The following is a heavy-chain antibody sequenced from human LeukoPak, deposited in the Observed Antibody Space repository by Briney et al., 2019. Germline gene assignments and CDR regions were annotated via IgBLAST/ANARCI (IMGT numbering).Heavy chain of an antibody. CDR2: IFPGDSDT. D-gene: IGHD5-18*01. Sequence: PGESLKISCKGSRYSFSNYWIGWVRQMPGKGLEWMGIIFPGDSDTRYSPSFQGQVTISADKSISTAYLQWSSLKASDTAIYYCARQYSYGPVYVLDVWGLGTTATVSS. CDR1: RYSFSNYW. CDR3: ARQYSYGPVYVLDV. J-gene: IGHJ6*02. V-gene: IGHV5-51*01.